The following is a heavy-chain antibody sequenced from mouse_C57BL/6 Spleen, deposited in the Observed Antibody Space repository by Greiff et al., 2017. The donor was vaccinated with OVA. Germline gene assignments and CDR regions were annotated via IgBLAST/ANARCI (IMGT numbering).Heavy chain of an antibody. CDR3: ARNDYDVWFAY. CDR2: INPNNGGT. V-gene: IGHV1-26*01. D-gene: IGHD2-4*01. CDR1: GYTFTDYY. J-gene: IGHJ3*01. Sequence: EVKLQQSGPELVKPGASVKISCKASGYTFTDYYMNWVKQSHGKSLEWIGDINPNNGGTSYNQKFKGKATLTVDKSSSTAYMELRSLTSEDSAVYYCARNDYDVWFAYWGQGTLVTVSA.